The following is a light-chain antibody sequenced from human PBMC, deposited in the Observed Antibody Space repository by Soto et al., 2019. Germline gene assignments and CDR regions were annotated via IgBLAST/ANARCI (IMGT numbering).Light chain of an antibody. CDR1: QSVNIY. J-gene: IGKJ1*01. Sequence: EIVMTQSPATLSVSPGERATLCCRASQSVNIYLAWYQQKPGQAPRLLIYGASSRATGIPDRFSGSGSGTDFTLTISRLEPEDFAVYFCQQYGSSPTTFGQGTKVDIK. V-gene: IGKV3-20*01. CDR2: GAS. CDR3: QQYGSSPTT.